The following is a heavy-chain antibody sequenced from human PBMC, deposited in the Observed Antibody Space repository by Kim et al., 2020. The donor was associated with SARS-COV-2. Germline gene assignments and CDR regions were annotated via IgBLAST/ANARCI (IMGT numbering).Heavy chain of an antibody. V-gene: IGHV1-69*13. CDR3: ARDPKRSSWPPNGGDAFDI. Sequence: SVKVSCKASGGTFSSYAISWVRQAPGQGLEWMGGIIPIFGTANYAQKFQGRVTITADESTSTAYMELSSLRSEDTAVYYCARDPKRSSWPPNGGDAFDIWGQGTMVTVSS. D-gene: IGHD6-13*01. CDR2: IIPIFGTA. CDR1: GGTFSSYA. J-gene: IGHJ3*02.